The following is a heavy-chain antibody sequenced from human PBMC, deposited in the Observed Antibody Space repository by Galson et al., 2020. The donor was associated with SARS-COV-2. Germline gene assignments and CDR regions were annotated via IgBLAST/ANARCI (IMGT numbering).Heavy chain of an antibody. D-gene: IGHD2-15*01. CDR2: IRYDGSNK. V-gene: IGHV3-33*01. CDR3: ARAGMGYCSGDSFYMPFDP. CDR1: GFTFSSYG. J-gene: IGHJ5*02. Sequence: GGSLRLSCAASGFTFSSYGMHWVRQAPGKGLEWVAVIRYDGSNKYYADSVKGRFTISRDNSKNTLYLQMNSLRAEDTAVCYCARAGMGYCSGDSFYMPFDPWGQGSLVTVSS.